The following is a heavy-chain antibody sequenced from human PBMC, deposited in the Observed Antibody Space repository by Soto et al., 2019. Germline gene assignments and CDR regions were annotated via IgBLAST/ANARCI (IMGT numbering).Heavy chain of an antibody. J-gene: IGHJ6*02. CDR3: ACQRYYASEGPQGMDV. V-gene: IGHV5-10-1*01. Sequence: GESLKISCKGSGYSFTSYWISWVRQMPGKGLEWMGRIDPSDSYANYSPSFQGHVTISADKSISTAYLQWSSLKASDTAMYYCACQRYYASEGPQGMDVWGQGTTITV. D-gene: IGHD1-26*01. CDR2: IDPSDSYA. CDR1: GYSFTSYW.